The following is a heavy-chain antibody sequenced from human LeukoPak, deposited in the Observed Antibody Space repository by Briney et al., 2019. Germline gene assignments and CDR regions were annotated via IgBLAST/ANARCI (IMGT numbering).Heavy chain of an antibody. CDR1: GFTFSNYA. J-gene: IGHJ4*02. CDR3: AKNQGQWLVPVDY. Sequence: GGSLRLSCAASGFTFSNYAMSWVRQTPGKGLEWVSSMSGSGGSTYYADSVKGRFTISRDNSKNTLYLQMNNLRAEDTALYYCAKNQGQWLVPVDYWGQGTLVTVSS. V-gene: IGHV3-23*01. D-gene: IGHD6-19*01. CDR2: MSGSGGST.